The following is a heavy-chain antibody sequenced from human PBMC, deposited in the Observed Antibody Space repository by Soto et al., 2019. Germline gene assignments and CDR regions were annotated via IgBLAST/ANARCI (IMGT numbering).Heavy chain of an antibody. J-gene: IGHJ3*02. CDR1: GGSISSGGYY. CDR3: ARDVAAAGRVGDAFDI. V-gene: IGHV4-31*03. CDR2: IYYSGST. Sequence: QVQLQQSGPGLVKPSQTLSLTCTVSGGSISSGGYYWSWIRQHPGKGLEWIGYIYYSGSTYYNPSLESRVTISVDTSKNQFSLKLSSVTAADTAVYYCARDVAAAGRVGDAFDIWGQGTMVTVSS. D-gene: IGHD6-13*01.